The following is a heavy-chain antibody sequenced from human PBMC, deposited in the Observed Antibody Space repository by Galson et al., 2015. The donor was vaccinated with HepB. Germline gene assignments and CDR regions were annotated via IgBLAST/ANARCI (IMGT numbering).Heavy chain of an antibody. CDR3: TSNYYYGSMAGMDV. J-gene: IGHJ6*02. Sequence: SLRLSCAASGFTFSNAWMNWVRQAPGKGLEWVGRIKSKTDGGTTDYAAPVKGRFTISRDDSKNTLYLQMNSLKTEDTAVYYCTSNYYYGSMAGMDVWGQGTTVTVSS. CDR1: GFTFSNAW. CDR2: IKSKTDGGTT. V-gene: IGHV3-15*07. D-gene: IGHD3-10*01.